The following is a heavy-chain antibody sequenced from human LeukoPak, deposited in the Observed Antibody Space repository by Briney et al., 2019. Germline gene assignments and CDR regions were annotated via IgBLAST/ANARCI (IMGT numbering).Heavy chain of an antibody. D-gene: IGHD3-16*01. CDR2: INPSGGST. CDR1: GYTFTSYY. CDR3: AKDLPGSMITFGGAAD. Sequence: ASVKVSCKASGYTFTSYYMHWVRQAPGQGLEWMGIINPSGGSTSYAQKFQGRVTMTRDMSTSTVYMELSSLRSEDTAVYYCAKDLPGSMITFGGAADWGQGTLVTVSS. J-gene: IGHJ4*02. V-gene: IGHV1-46*01.